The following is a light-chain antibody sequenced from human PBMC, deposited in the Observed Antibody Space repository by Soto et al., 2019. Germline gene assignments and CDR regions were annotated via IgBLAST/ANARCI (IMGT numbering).Light chain of an antibody. V-gene: IGKV3-20*01. J-gene: IGKJ4*01. CDR1: QRVSRS. CDR2: GAS. CDR3: QQYGSSTPLT. Sequence: EIVLTQSPGTLSLSPGERATLSCRASQRVSRSLAWYQHKPGQAPRLDIYGASSRATGIPDRFSGSGSGTDFTRTLSRLEPEHFAVYYCQQYGSSTPLTFGGGTKVEIK.